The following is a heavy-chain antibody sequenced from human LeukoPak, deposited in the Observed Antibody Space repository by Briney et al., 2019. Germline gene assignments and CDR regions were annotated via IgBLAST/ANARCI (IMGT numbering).Heavy chain of an antibody. V-gene: IGHV3-23*01. CDR3: AKGVYYYDSSAYYYAYYFDY. D-gene: IGHD3-22*01. J-gene: IGHJ4*02. Sequence: GGSLRLSCAASGFPFSSYAMSWVRQAPGKGLEWVSAISGSGGTTYFADSVKGRFTISRDNSKNTLYLQMNTLRAEDTAVYYCAKGVYYYDSSAYYYAYYFDYWGQGTLVTVSS. CDR2: ISGSGGTT. CDR1: GFPFSSYA.